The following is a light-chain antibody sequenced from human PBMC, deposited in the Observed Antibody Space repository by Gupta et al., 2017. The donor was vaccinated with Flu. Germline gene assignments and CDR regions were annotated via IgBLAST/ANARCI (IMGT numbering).Light chain of an antibody. V-gene: IGLV4-69*01. Sequence: QIVLTQSRSDSASMGASVKLTCTLSSGHSSYSSAWHQQQPEQGPRSLMNLNSDGSLSKGYGVPDRFSGSSSAASRYLTISSLQSEDDSYYSCQTYVPGPWVFGGGTKLTVL. J-gene: IGLJ3*02. CDR2: LNSDGSL. CDR1: SGHSSYS. CDR3: QTYVPGPWV.